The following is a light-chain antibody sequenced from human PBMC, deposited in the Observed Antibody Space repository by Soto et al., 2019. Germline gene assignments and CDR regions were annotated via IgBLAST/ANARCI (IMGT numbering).Light chain of an antibody. Sequence: QSVLTQPPSASGTPGQRVTISCSGSSSNIGSNTVNWYQQLPGTAPKLLIYSNNQPPSGVPERFSGSKSGTSASLAISGLQSEDEADYYCAAWDDSLNVLVFGGGTKLTVL. CDR1: SSNIGSNT. V-gene: IGLV1-44*01. J-gene: IGLJ2*01. CDR3: AAWDDSLNVLV. CDR2: SNN.